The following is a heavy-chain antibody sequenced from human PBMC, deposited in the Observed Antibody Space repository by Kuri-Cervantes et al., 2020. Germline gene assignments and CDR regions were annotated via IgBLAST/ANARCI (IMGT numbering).Heavy chain of an antibody. J-gene: IGHJ6*02. D-gene: IGHD1-7*01. CDR2: IKSKTDGGTT. V-gene: IGHV3-15*01. CDR3: TTAGQELIYYYYYYGMDV. CDR1: GFTFSNAW. Sequence: GESLKISCAASGFTFSNAWMSWVRQAPGKGLEWVGRIKSKTDGGTTDYAAPVKGRFTISRDDSKTTLYLQMNSLKTEDTAVYYCTTAGQELIYYYYYYGMDVWGQGTTVTVSS.